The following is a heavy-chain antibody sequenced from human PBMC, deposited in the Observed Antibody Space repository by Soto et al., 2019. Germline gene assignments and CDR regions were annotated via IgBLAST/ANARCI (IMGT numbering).Heavy chain of an antibody. Sequence: GESLKISCKGSGYSFTSYWIGWVRQMPGKGLEWMGIIYPGDSDTRYSPSFQGQVTISADKSISTAYLQWSSLKASDTAMYYCVRWLVFSDYQNPNYYYYYGMDVWGQGTTVTVSS. D-gene: IGHD6-19*01. CDR3: VRWLVFSDYQNPNYYYYYGMDV. V-gene: IGHV5-51*01. J-gene: IGHJ6*02. CDR2: IYPGDSDT. CDR1: GYSFTSYW.